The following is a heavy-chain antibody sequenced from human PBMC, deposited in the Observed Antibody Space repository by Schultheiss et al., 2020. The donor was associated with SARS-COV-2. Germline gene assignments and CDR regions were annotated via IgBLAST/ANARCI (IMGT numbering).Heavy chain of an antibody. Sequence: GESLKISCAASGFTFSSYGMHWVRQAPGKGLEWVAVISHDGSNKYYADSVKGRFTISRDNSKNTVYLQMNSLRAEDTAVYYCAREIWSGYYGSYYYNGVDVWGQGTTVTVSS. V-gene: IGHV3-30*03. D-gene: IGHD3-3*01. CDR2: ISHDGSNK. CDR3: AREIWSGYYGSYYYNGVDV. J-gene: IGHJ6*02. CDR1: GFTFSSYG.